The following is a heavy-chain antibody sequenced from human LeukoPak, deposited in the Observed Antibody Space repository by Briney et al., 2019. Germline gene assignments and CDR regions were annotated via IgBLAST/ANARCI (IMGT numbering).Heavy chain of an antibody. Sequence: ASVKVSCKASGYTFTGYYMHWVRQAPGQGLEWMGWINPNSGGTNYAQKFQGRVTMTRDTSISTAYMELSRLRSDDTAVYYCASNLVTKQTNWFDPWGQGTLVTVSS. CDR2: INPNSGGT. D-gene: IGHD3-9*01. J-gene: IGHJ5*02. V-gene: IGHV1-2*02. CDR3: ASNLVTKQTNWFDP. CDR1: GYTFTGYY.